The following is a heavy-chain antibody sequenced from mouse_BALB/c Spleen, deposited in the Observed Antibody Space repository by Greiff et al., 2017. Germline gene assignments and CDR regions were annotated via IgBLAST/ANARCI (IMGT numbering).Heavy chain of an antibody. CDR2: ISYSGST. Sequence: VQLKQSGPGLVKPSQSLSLTCTVTGYSITSDYAWNWIRQFPGNKLEWMGYISYSGSTSYNPSLKSRISITRDTSKNQFFLQLNSVTTEDTATYYCAREIYDGYWGGLMDYWGQGTSVTVSS. CDR3: AREIYDGYWGGLMDY. J-gene: IGHJ4*01. V-gene: IGHV3-2*02. CDR1: GYSITSDYA. D-gene: IGHD2-3*01.